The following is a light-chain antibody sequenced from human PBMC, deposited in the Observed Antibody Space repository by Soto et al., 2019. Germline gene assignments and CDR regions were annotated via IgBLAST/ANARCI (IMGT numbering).Light chain of an antibody. CDR1: SSDVGGYNY. CDR2: DVS. CDR3: SSYTSSKV. Sequence: QSGLTQPASVSESPGQSITISCAGTSSDVGGYNYVSWYQQHPGKAPKLMIYDVSNRPSGVSNRFSGSKSGNTASLTISGLQAEDEADYYCSSYTSSKVFGTGTKVTVL. V-gene: IGLV2-14*01. J-gene: IGLJ1*01.